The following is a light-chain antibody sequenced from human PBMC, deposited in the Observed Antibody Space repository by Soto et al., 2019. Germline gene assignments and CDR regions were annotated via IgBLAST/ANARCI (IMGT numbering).Light chain of an antibody. CDR2: VNSDGSH. V-gene: IGLV4-69*01. CDR3: ATWDDSLNLLYV. J-gene: IGLJ1*01. CDR1: SGHSNSA. Sequence: QSVLTQSPSASASLGASVKLTCTLSSGHSNSAIAWHQQQPDKGPRYLMRVNSDGSHNKGDGIPDRFSGSSSGAERYLTISSLQSEDEADYYCATWDDSLNLLYVFGTGTKVTVL.